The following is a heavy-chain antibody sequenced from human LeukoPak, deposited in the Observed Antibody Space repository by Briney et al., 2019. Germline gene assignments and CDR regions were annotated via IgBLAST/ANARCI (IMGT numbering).Heavy chain of an antibody. D-gene: IGHD3-10*01. CDR2: INHSGST. V-gene: IGHV4-34*01. J-gene: IGHJ5*02. CDR1: GGSFSGYY. Sequence: AETLSLTCAVYGGSFSGYYWSWIRQPPGKGLEWIGEINHSGSTNYNPSLKSRVTISVDTSKNQFSLKLSSVTAAGTAVYYCARAGGIIGYYGSESPFSRPSNWFDPWGQGTLVTVSS. CDR3: ARAGGIIGYYGSESPFSRPSNWFDP.